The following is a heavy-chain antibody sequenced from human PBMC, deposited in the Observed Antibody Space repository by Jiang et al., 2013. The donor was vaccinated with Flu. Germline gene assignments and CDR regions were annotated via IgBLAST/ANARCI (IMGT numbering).Heavy chain of an antibody. D-gene: IGHD3-22*01. CDR1: GGSISSSGYY. CDR3: GGSDYGIEYFQH. Sequence: QTLSLTCTVSGGSISSSGYYWGWIRQPPRKGAGVDWEXILYGSTYYHPSLKSRVTISVDRSKNQLSLRLSSVTAADSAVFYCGGSDYGIEYFQHWGQGILVTVSS. J-gene: IGHJ1*01. V-gene: IGHV4-39*01. CDR2: ILYGST.